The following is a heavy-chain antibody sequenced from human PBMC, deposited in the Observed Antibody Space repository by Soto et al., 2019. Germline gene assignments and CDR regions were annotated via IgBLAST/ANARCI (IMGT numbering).Heavy chain of an antibody. J-gene: IGHJ4*02. D-gene: IGHD5-18*01. V-gene: IGHV3-48*02. CDR1: GFTFSSYS. Sequence: EVQLVESGGGLVQPGGSLRLSCAASGFTFSSYSMNWVRQAPGKGLEWVSYISSSSSTIYYAASVKGRFTISRDNAKKSLYLQMNSPRDEDTAVYYCARDRLGGIKLWPTYYFDYWGQGTLVTVSS. CDR3: ARDRLGGIKLWPTYYFDY. CDR2: ISSSSSTI.